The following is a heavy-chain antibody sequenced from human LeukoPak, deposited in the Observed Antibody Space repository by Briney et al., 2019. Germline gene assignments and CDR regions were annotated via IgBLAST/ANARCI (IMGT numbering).Heavy chain of an antibody. CDR3: ARGPPGYYYYMDV. CDR2: IIPIFGTA. CDR1: GGTFSSYA. V-gene: IGHV1-69*05. Sequence: GASVKVSCKASGGTFSSYAISWVRQAPGQGLEWMGGIIPIFGTANYTQKFQGRVTITTDESTSTAYMELSSLRSEDTAAYYCARGPPGYYYYMDVWGKGTTVTVSS. J-gene: IGHJ6*03.